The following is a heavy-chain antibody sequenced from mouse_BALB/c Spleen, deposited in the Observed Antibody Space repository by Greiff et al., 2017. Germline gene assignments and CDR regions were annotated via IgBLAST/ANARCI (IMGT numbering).Heavy chain of an antibody. D-gene: IGHD1-2*01. J-gene: IGHJ4*01. CDR3: ARKCITTAKGIHYYAMDY. Sequence: EVMLVESGGGLVQPGGSRKLSCAASGFTFSSFGMHWVRQAPEKGLEWVAYISSGSSTIYYADTVKGRFTISRDNPKTTLFLQMTSLRSEDTAMYYCARKCITTAKGIHYYAMDYWGQGTSVTVSS. V-gene: IGHV5-17*02. CDR1: GFTFSSFG. CDR2: ISSGSSTI.